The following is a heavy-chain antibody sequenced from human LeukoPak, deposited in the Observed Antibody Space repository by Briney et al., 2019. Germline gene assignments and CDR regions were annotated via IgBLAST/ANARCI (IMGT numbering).Heavy chain of an antibody. Sequence: PGGSLRLSCAASGFTFSRYEMNWVRQAPGKGLEWVSYISRSGDTIYFADSVKGRSTISRDNAKNSLYLQMSSPRAEDTAVYYCARDYASDYWGQGTLVTVSS. D-gene: IGHD3-10*01. V-gene: IGHV3-48*03. CDR2: ISRSGDTI. CDR3: ARDYASDY. CDR1: GFTFSRYE. J-gene: IGHJ4*02.